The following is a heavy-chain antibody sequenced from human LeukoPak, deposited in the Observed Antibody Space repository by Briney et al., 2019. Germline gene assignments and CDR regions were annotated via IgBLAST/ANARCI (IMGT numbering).Heavy chain of an antibody. CDR2: ISSSGSTI. Sequence: GGSLRLSCAASGFTFSDYYMSWIRQAPGKGLEWVSYISSSGSTIYYADSVKGRFTISRDNAKNSLYLQMNSLRAEDTAVYYCAREDVAADDAFDIWGQGTMVTVSS. CDR3: AREDVAADDAFDI. CDR1: GFTFSDYY. J-gene: IGHJ3*02. V-gene: IGHV3-11*01. D-gene: IGHD6-13*01.